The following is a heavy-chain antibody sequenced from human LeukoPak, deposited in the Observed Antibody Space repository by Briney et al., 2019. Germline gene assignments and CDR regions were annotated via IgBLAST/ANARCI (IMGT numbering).Heavy chain of an antibody. CDR1: GGSISSSSFY. Sequence: SETLSLTCTVSGGSISSSSFYWGWIRQPPGKGLEWIGEINHSGSTNYNPSLKSRVTISVDTSKNQFSLKLSSVTAADTAVYYCARGGYSGYLDYWGQGTLVTVSS. CDR3: ARGGYSGYLDY. V-gene: IGHV4-39*07. D-gene: IGHD5-12*01. CDR2: INHSGST. J-gene: IGHJ4*02.